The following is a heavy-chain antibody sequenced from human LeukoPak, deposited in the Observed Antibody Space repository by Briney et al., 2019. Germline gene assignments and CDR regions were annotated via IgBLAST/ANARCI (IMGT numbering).Heavy chain of an antibody. Sequence: GGSLRLSCAASGFTFDDYGMSWVRHAPGKGLEWVSTIYTGGNTYYAASVKGRFTISRDFSKNTVFLHMNSLRAEDTAMYYCARGDDSGYYDYFDYWGQGALVTVSS. V-gene: IGHV3-53*01. J-gene: IGHJ4*02. CDR1: GFTFDDYG. CDR3: ARGDDSGYYDYFDY. CDR2: IYTGGNT. D-gene: IGHD3-22*01.